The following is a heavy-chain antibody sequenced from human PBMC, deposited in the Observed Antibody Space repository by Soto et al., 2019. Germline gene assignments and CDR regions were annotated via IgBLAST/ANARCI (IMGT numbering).Heavy chain of an antibody. J-gene: IGHJ4*02. CDR3: ATALGTSGWFDY. Sequence: ASVEVSCTASAYTSTLYGITWVRQAPGQGLEWMGWIRAHNGETKFAREFQDRVTMTTDPSSSTVFMDLRTLTSDDTAVYYCATALGTSGWFDYWGQGTLVTVSS. CDR2: IRAHNGET. V-gene: IGHV1-18*01. CDR1: AYTSTLYG. D-gene: IGHD6-19*01.